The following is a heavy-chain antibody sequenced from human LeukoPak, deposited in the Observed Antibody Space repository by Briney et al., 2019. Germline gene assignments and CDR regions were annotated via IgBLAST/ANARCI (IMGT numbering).Heavy chain of an antibody. CDR3: ARVTWIQLWLSHYYYGMDV. CDR1: GYTFTSYG. V-gene: IGHV1-18*01. J-gene: IGHJ6*02. Sequence: EASVKVSCKASGYTFTSYGISWVRQAPGQGLEWMGWISAYNGNTNYAQKLQGRVTMTTDTSTSTAYMELSSLRSEDTAVYYCARVTWIQLWLSHYYYGMDVWGQGTTVTVSS. D-gene: IGHD5-18*01. CDR2: ISAYNGNT.